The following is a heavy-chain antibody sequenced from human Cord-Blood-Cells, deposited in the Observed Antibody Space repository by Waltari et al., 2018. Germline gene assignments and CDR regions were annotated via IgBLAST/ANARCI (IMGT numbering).Heavy chain of an antibody. J-gene: IGHJ3*02. D-gene: IGHD3-22*01. CDR1: GFTFSIYG. CDR2: ISYDGSNK. Sequence: QVQLVESGGGLVHPGRSLRLSCAASGFTFSIYGMHWVRRATGKGLEWVAVISYDGSNKYYADSVKGRFTISRDNSKNTLYLQMNSLRAEDTAVYYCAKVPYYDSSGDAFDIWGQGTMVTVSS. V-gene: IGHV3-30*18. CDR3: AKVPYYDSSGDAFDI.